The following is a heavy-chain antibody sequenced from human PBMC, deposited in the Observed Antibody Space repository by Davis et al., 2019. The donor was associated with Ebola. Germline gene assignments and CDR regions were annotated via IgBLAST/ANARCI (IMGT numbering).Heavy chain of an antibody. CDR2: LGTSADT. Sequence: GESLKISCSASGFIFSTYVMSWVRQAPGKGLEWVSTLGTSADTYYADSVKGRFTISRDNAKNSLYLQMNSLRVEDTAVYYCARHMVRGGPFDYWGQGTLVTVSS. J-gene: IGHJ4*02. CDR3: ARHMVRGGPFDY. V-gene: IGHV3-69-1*01. D-gene: IGHD3-10*01. CDR1: GFIFSTYV.